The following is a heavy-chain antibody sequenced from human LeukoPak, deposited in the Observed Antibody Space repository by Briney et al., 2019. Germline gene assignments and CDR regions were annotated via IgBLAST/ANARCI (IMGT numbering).Heavy chain of an antibody. CDR1: GFTFSSYS. D-gene: IGHD6-13*01. CDR3: ASLPDPGIAAAKIY. Sequence: PGGSLRLSCAASGFTFSSYSMSWVRQAPGKGLEWVSLISGGESYIHYADSVKGRFTISRDNAKNSLYLQMNSLRAEDTAVYYCASLPDPGIAAAKIYWGQGTLVTVSS. V-gene: IGHV3-21*01. CDR2: ISGGESYI. J-gene: IGHJ4*02.